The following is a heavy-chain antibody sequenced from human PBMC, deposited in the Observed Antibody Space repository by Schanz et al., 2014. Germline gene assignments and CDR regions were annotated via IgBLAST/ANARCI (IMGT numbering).Heavy chain of an antibody. J-gene: IGHJ5*02. CDR2: IKSKFDGATT. CDR3: ATASSPVREAGAGSSFHL. CDR1: GFTFSDAW. D-gene: IGHD6-13*01. Sequence: EVQLLESGGGLVQPGGSLRLSCAASGFTFSDAWMSWVRQAPGKGLEWVGRIKSKFDGATTDYVAPVKGRFSISRDDSQSTLYLQMNSLKIEDTAVYYCATASSPVREAGAGSSFHLWGQGTLVTVSP. V-gene: IGHV3-15*01.